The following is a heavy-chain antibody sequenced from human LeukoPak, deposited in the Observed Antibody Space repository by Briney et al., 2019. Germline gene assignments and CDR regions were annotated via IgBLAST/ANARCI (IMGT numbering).Heavy chain of an antibody. CDR1: GGTFSSYA. V-gene: IGHV1-69*04. CDR2: IIPILGIA. D-gene: IGHD3-22*01. Sequence: ASVKVSCKASGGTFSSYAISWVRQAPGQGLEWMGRIIPILGIANYAQKFQGRVTITADKSTSTAYMELSSLRPEDTAVYYCARQGETYYYDSSGYYYDYWGQGTLVTASS. J-gene: IGHJ4*02. CDR3: ARQGETYYYDSSGYYYDY.